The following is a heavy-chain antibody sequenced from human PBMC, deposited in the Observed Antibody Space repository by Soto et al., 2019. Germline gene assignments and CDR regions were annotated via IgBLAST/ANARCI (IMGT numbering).Heavy chain of an antibody. CDR2: IIPIFGTA. Sequence: QVQLVQSGAEVKKPGSSVKVSCKASGGTFSSYAISWVRQAPGQGLEWMGGIIPIFGTANYAQKFQGRVANTEHESTSTAYMELSSLSSEDTAVYYCATAPLRYYYGMDVWGQGTTVTVSS. D-gene: IGHD4-17*01. CDR1: GGTFSSYA. CDR3: ATAPLRYYYGMDV. J-gene: IGHJ6*02. V-gene: IGHV1-69*12.